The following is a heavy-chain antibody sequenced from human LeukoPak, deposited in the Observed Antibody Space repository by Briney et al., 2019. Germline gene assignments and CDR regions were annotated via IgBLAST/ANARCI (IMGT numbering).Heavy chain of an antibody. CDR3: ARGPSGSYYFDY. V-gene: IGHV1-46*01. CDR1: GGTFSSYA. CDR2: INPSGGST. Sequence: GASVKVSCKASGGTFSSYAISWVRQAPGQGLEWMGIINPSGGSTSYAQKFQGRVTMTRDTSTSTVYMELSSLRSEDTAVYYCARGPSGSYYFDYWGQGTLVTVSS. J-gene: IGHJ4*02. D-gene: IGHD1-26*01.